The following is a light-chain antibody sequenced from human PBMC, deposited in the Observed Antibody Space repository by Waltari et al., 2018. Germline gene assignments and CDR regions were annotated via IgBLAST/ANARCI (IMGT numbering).Light chain of an antibody. J-gene: IGLJ3*02. V-gene: IGLV3-10*01. CDR1: ALPRKY. Sequence: SYELTQPPSVSVSPGQTARLTCSGDALPRKYAYWYQQKSGQAPVLVIYEDMKRPSGIPDRFPGSSSGKLANCTSSGAQVEDEADSDCYSTGSSGDHRVFGGGTKLTVL. CDR2: EDM. CDR3: YSTGSSGDHRV.